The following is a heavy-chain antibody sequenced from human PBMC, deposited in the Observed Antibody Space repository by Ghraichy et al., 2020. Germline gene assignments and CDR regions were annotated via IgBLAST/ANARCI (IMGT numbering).Heavy chain of an antibody. J-gene: IGHJ3*01. D-gene: IGHD4/OR15-4a*01. CDR1: GGSISSCGYF. CDR3: AGHSDYGKEDGFHF. Sequence: SETLSLTCTVSGGSISSCGYFWGWLRQPPGKGLDWIGSIYNSVSITYNPALQSRVTISMDTSKNHFSLNLTTVTAADTVVYYCAGHSDYGKEDGFHFWGQGTRVTVSS. V-gene: IGHV4-39*01. CDR2: IYNSVSI.